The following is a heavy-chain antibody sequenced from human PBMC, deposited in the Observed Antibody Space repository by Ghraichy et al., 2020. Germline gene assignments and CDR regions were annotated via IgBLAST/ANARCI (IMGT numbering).Heavy chain of an antibody. V-gene: IGHV4-4*02. CDR1: GGSVSSFDW. CDR3: ARVTTLAATATFHQYYAMDV. Sequence: SDTLSLTCTVSGGSVSSFDWWNWVRQAPGKGLEWIGEIYQSGATNYNPSLQSRVTISIDKSKNQFSLKVTSVTAADTAVYYCARVTTLAATATFHQYYAMDVWGQGTTVTVSS. J-gene: IGHJ6*02. D-gene: IGHD6-13*01. CDR2: IYQSGAT.